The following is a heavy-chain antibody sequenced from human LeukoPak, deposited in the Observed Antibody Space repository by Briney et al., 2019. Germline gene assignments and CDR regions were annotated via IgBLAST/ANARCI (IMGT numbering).Heavy chain of an antibody. CDR3: ARGAHSSGYGAPFKGFDY. V-gene: IGHV1-46*01. Sequence: ASVKVSCKASGYTFTSYYMHWVRQAPGQGLEWMGIINPSGGSTSYAQKFQGRVTMTRDMSTSTVYMELSSLRSEDTAVYYCARGAHSSGYGAPFKGFDYWGQGTLVTVSS. CDR1: GYTFTSYY. J-gene: IGHJ4*02. CDR2: INPSGGST. D-gene: IGHD3-22*01.